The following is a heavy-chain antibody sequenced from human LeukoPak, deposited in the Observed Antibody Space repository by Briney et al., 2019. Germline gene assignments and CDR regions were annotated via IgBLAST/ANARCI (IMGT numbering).Heavy chain of an antibody. CDR1: GFTFSKYW. J-gene: IGHJ3*02. D-gene: IGHD4-23*01. V-gene: IGHV3-74*01. CDR2: INPDDKST. CDR3: LTIVETPIDAFDI. Sequence: GGSLRLSCAASGFTFSKYWLHWVRQPPGRGLVWLARINPDDKSTSYADSVKGRFTISIDDAKETLFLQMNSLTAEDTAVYYCLTIVETPIDAFDIWGQEAMVTVSS.